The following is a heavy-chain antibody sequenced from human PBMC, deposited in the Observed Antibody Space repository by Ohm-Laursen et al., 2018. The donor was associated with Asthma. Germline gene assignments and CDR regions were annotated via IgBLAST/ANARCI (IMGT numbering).Heavy chain of an antibody. D-gene: IGHD1-26*01. V-gene: IGHV1-2*06. CDR1: GYTFTSYD. CDR2: INPNSGGT. J-gene: IGHJ6*02. Sequence: ASVKVSCKASGYTFTSYDINWVRQATGQGLEWMGRINPNSGGTNYAQKFQARVTMTRDTSISTAYMELGRVRSDDTAVYYCARGSEWELPDYYGMDVWGQGTTVTVSS. CDR3: ARGSEWELPDYYGMDV.